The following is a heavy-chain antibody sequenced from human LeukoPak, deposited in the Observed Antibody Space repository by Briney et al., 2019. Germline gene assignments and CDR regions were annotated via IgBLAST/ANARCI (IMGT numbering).Heavy chain of an antibody. Sequence: GGSLRLSCAASGFTFSSYAMHWVRQAPGKGLEWVAVISYDGSNKYYADSVKGRFTISRDNSKNTLYLQMNSLRAEDTAVYYCARVGYCSTTSCYWRAFDYWGQGTLVTVSS. J-gene: IGHJ4*02. D-gene: IGHD2-2*01. CDR3: ARVGYCSTTSCYWRAFDY. CDR2: ISYDGSNK. CDR1: GFTFSSYA. V-gene: IGHV3-30-3*01.